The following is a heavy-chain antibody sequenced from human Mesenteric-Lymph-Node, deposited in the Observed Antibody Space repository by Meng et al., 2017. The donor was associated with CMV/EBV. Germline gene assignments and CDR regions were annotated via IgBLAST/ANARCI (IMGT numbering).Heavy chain of an antibody. CDR3: ASDSYGDFTSGSGLDV. V-gene: IGHV1-18*01. CDR2: ISLYSGDA. D-gene: IGHD4-17*01. Sequence: ASVKVSCKASGHRSRNYGITWVRQAPGQGLEWMGWISLYSGDANYAQKLQGRLTITADTSTNTAYMDLTNLRSDDTAVYYCASDSYGDFTSGSGLDVWGQGTTVTVSS. J-gene: IGHJ6*02. CDR1: GHRSRNYG.